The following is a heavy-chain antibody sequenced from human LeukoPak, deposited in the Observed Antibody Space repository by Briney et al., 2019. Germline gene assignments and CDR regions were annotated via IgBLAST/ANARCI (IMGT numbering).Heavy chain of an antibody. V-gene: IGHV4-38-2*01. CDR1: GYSISNNYY. Sequence: SETLSLTCAVSGYSISNNYYWVWIRQPPGRGLEWIGSLYHSDSAYYNTSLKSRVTISVDTSKNQFSLKLSSVTAADTAVYYCARGTISGSGYHDDAFDIWGQGTMVTVSS. D-gene: IGHD3-22*01. J-gene: IGHJ3*02. CDR3: ARGTISGSGYHDDAFDI. CDR2: LYHSDSA.